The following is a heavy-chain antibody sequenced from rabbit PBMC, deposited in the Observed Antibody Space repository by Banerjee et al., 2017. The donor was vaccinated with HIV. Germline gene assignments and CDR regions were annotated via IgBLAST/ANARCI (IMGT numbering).Heavy chain of an antibody. J-gene: IGHJ4*01. CDR1: GFTLSNKYV. CDR3: ARDYSTSYVGVGYDL. D-gene: IGHD7-1*01. CDR2: INTISGDT. V-gene: IGHV1S40*01. Sequence: QSLEESGGDLVKPGASLTLTCKASGFTLSNKYVMCWVRQAPGKGLEWIACINTISGDTVYASWAKGRFTISKTSSTTVTLQMTSLTAADTATYFCARDYSTSYVGVGYDLWGPGTLVTVS.